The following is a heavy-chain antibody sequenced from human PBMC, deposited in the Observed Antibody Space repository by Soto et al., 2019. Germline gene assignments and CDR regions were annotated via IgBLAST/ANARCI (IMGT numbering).Heavy chain of an antibody. D-gene: IGHD6-13*01. CDR3: ARDVAATGAARWLDP. V-gene: IGHV3-33*01. Sequence: QVQVVESGGGVIQPGRSLRLSCEASGFPLGSHGMHWVRQAPGKGLEWVDFIWYDGSHKDYAASVRGRFTISRDDSKNTLYLQMDNLRGEDTAIYYCARDVAATGAARWLDPWGQGTLVSVSS. CDR1: GFPLGSHG. CDR2: IWYDGSHK. J-gene: IGHJ5*02.